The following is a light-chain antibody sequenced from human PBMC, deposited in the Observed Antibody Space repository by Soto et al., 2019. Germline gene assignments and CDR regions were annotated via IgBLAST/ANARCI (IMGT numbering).Light chain of an antibody. CDR3: QQYKNWPLT. Sequence: EIVMTQSPATLSVSPGERGTLSCRASQSVSSNLAWYQQKPGQAPRPLIYGASTRATGIPARFSGSGSGTEFTLTISSLQSEDFAVYYCQQYKNWPLTFGGGTKVDI. V-gene: IGKV3D-15*01. CDR1: QSVSSN. J-gene: IGKJ4*01. CDR2: GAS.